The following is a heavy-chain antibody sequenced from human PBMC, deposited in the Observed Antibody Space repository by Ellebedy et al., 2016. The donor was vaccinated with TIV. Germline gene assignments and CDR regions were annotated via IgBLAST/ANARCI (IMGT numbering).Heavy chain of an antibody. J-gene: IGHJ4*02. CDR3: STGDILDN. Sequence: GESLKISCAASGFTFDSYSMSWVRQAPGKGLEWVSSISRRSNDISYADSVKARVTISRDNTNNILYLQMGSLRVEDTAVYYCSTGDILDNWGQGSLVTVSS. V-gene: IGHV3-21*06. CDR1: GFTFDSYS. D-gene: IGHD2-15*01. CDR2: ISRRSNDI.